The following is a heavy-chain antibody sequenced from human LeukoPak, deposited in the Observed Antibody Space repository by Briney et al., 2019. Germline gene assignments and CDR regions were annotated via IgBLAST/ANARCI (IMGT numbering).Heavy chain of an antibody. D-gene: IGHD6-19*01. CDR3: ARERKRQWLVLGY. V-gene: IGHV3-30*02. CDR1: GFTFSNYG. CDR2: IKYDGTNK. J-gene: IGHJ4*02. Sequence: GGSLRLSCAASGFTFSNYGMHWARQAPGKGLEWLAFIKYDGTNKYYADSVKGRFTISRDNAKNSLYLQMNSLRAEDTAVYYCARERKRQWLVLGYWGQGTLVTVSS.